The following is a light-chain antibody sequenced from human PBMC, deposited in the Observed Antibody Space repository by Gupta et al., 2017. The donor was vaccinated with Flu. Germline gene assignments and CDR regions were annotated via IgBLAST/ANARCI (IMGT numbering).Light chain of an antibody. V-gene: IGKV1-39*01. CDR2: AAS. CDR3: QLSYTTPTWT. Sequence: SSLSASVGDRVTITCRASQTISSYVNWYQQKPGEAPKLLIYAASSLQSGVPSRFSGTGSGTYFTLTINSRQPEDFATYYCQLSYTTPTWTFGQGTKVEIK. J-gene: IGKJ1*01. CDR1: QTISSY.